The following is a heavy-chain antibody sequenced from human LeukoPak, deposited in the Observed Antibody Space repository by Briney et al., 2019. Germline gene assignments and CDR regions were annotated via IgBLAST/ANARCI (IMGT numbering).Heavy chain of an antibody. CDR2: TYYRSKWYN. D-gene: IGHD6-13*01. J-gene: IGHJ4*02. V-gene: IGHV6-1*01. CDR1: GDSVSSNSAA. Sequence: SQTLSLTCAISGDSVSSNSAAWNWIRQPPSRGLEWLGRTYYRSKWYNDYAVSVKSRITINPDTSKNQFSLQLNSVTPEDTAVYYCARASIAAAGGFDYWGQGTLVTVSS. CDR3: ARASIAAAGGFDY.